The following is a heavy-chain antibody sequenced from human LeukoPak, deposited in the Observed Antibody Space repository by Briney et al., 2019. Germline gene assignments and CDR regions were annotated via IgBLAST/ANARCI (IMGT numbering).Heavy chain of an antibody. V-gene: IGHV3-23*01. CDR3: AKDGTSGWYVGNWFDP. D-gene: IGHD6-19*01. J-gene: IGHJ5*02. CDR1: GFTFSSYA. CDR2: ISGGGSST. Sequence: GGPLRLSCAASGFTFSSYAMSWVRQAPGKGLEWVSGISGGGSSTYDADSVMGRFTISRDNSKNTLYLQMNSLRAEDTAVYYCAKDGTSGWYVGNWFDPWGQGPLVTVSS.